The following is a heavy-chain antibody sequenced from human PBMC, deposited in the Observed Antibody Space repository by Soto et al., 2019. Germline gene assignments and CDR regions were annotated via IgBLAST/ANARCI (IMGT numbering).Heavy chain of an antibody. J-gene: IGHJ6*02. Sequence: PSETLSLTCAVYGGSFSGYYWSWIRQPPGKGLEWIGEINHSGSTNYNPSLKSRVTISVDTSKNQFSLKMGSVTAADTAVYYCARGHILTGYYTGSPYYGMDVWGQGTTVTVSS. CDR2: INHSGST. CDR1: GGSFSGYY. CDR3: ARGHILTGYYTGSPYYGMDV. V-gene: IGHV4-34*01. D-gene: IGHD3-9*01.